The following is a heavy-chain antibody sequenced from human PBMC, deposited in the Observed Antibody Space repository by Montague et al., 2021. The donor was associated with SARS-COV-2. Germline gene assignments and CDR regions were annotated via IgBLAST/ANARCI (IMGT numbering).Heavy chain of an antibody. CDR2: ISDSGST. D-gene: IGHD2-15*01. CDR3: ARHYSATLLAVY. J-gene: IGHJ4*02. Sequence: SETLSLTCTVSGGSISSFYWSWFRQPPGKGLEWIGYISDSGSTNYNPSLTSRVTMSVDTSKNQFFLKVNSVTAADTAVYYCARHYSATLLAVYWGQGTLVTVSS. CDR1: GGSISSFY. V-gene: IGHV4-59*08.